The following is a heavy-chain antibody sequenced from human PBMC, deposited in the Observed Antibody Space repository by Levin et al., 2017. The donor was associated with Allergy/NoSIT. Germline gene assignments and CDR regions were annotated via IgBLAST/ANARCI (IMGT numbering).Heavy chain of an antibody. V-gene: IGHV3-33*01. Sequence: PGGSLRLSCAASGFTFGSYGMHWVRQAPGKGLEWVAVIWHDGSEKYYADSVKGRFAISRDNSKNTLYLQMNSLRAEDTAVYYCARDGVTLPETFSFDCWGQGTLVSVSS. J-gene: IGHJ4*02. CDR3: ARDGVTLPETFSFDC. CDR2: IWHDGSEK. D-gene: IGHD2-2*01. CDR1: GFTFGSYG.